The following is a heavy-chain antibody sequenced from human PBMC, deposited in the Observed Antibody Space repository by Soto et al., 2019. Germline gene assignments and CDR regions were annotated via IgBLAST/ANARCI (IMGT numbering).Heavy chain of an antibody. V-gene: IGHV6-1*01. Sequence: SQTLSLTCAITGDSVSSNSADWSWVRQSPSRGLEWLGRTYYRSKWYYEYAVSVRGRITINPSTSKNQYSLQLNSVTPEDTAVYFCARGEQYSGRIFDYWGQGTLVTVSS. CDR1: GDSVSSNSAD. CDR3: ARGEQYSGRIFDY. D-gene: IGHD1-26*01. J-gene: IGHJ4*01. CDR2: TYYRSKWYY.